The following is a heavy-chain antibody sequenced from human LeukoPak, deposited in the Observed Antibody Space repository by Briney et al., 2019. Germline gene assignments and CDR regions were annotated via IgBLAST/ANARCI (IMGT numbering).Heavy chain of an antibody. Sequence: PGGSLRLSCAASGFTFSTYAMNWVRQAPGRGLQWVSSIDPSGYTIFYADSVKGRFTISRDNAKNSLYLQMNSLRAEDTALYFCASGIRERGFDYWGQGTLVTVSS. J-gene: IGHJ4*02. CDR1: GFTFSTYA. CDR3: ASGIRERGFDY. V-gene: IGHV3-21*01. CDR2: IDPSGYTI. D-gene: IGHD1-1*01.